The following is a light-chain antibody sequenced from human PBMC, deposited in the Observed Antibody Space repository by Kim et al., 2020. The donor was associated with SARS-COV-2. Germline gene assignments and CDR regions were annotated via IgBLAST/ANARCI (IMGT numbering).Light chain of an antibody. CDR2: GKN. CDR1: SLRSYY. CDR3: NSRDSNDNVV. J-gene: IGLJ2*01. V-gene: IGLV3-19*01. Sequence: SSELTQDHAVSVALGQTVRITCQGDSLRSYYATWYQQKPGQAPILVIYGKNNRPSGIPDRFSGSSSGNTASLTITGTQAGDEADYYCNSRDSNDNVVFGG.